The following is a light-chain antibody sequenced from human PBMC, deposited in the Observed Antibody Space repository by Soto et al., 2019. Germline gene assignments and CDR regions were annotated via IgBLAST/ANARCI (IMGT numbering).Light chain of an antibody. CDR1: QSVSSSY. CDR2: GAS. Sequence: EIVVTQSPGTLSLSPGERATLSCRASQSVSSSYLAWYQQKPGQAPRLLIYGASSRATGIPARFSGSGSGTDFTLTISRLEPDDFAVYYCQQYGSSPETFGHGTKVEIK. CDR3: QQYGSSPET. V-gene: IGKV3-20*01. J-gene: IGKJ1*01.